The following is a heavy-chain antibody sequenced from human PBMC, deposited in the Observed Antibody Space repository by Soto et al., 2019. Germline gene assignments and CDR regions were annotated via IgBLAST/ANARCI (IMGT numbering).Heavy chain of an antibody. V-gene: IGHV3-30-3*01. J-gene: IGHJ3*02. CDR2: ISYDGSNK. CDR3: ARDPVYYYDSSGYYSRGPLFEAFDI. Sequence: GGSLRLSCAASGFTFSSYAMHWVRQAPGKGLEWVAVISYDGSNKYYADSVKGRFTISRDNSKNTLYLQMNSLRAEDTAVYYCARDPVYYYDSSGYYSRGPLFEAFDIWGQGTMVTVSS. D-gene: IGHD3-22*01. CDR1: GFTFSSYA.